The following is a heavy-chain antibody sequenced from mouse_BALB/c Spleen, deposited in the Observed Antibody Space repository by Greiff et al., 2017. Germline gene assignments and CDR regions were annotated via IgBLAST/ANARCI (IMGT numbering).Heavy chain of an antibody. CDR3: ARGLYDYGAWFAY. V-gene: IGHV5-6-5*01. D-gene: IGHD2-4*01. CDR2: ISSGGST. Sequence: EVKLVESGGGLVKPGGSLKLSCAASGFTFSSYAMSWVRQTPEKRLEWVASISSGGSTYYPDSVKGRFTISRDNARNILYLQMSSLRSEDTAMYYCARGLYDYGAWFAYWGQGTLVTVSA. CDR1: GFTFSSYA. J-gene: IGHJ3*01.